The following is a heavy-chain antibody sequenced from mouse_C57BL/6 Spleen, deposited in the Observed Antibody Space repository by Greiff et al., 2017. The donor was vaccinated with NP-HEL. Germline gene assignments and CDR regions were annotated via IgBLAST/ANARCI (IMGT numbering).Heavy chain of an antibody. CDR1: GYTFTSYW. CDR3: ARDYGSNDGNDAMDY. Sequence: QVQLQQSGAELAKPGASVKLSCKASGYTFTSYWMNWVKQRTGQGLEWIGYINPSSGYTKYNQKFKDKATLTADKSSSTAYMQLSSLPYEDSAVDYCARDYGSNDGNDAMDYWGQGTSVTVSS. D-gene: IGHD1-1*01. CDR2: INPSSGYT. V-gene: IGHV1-7*01. J-gene: IGHJ4*01.